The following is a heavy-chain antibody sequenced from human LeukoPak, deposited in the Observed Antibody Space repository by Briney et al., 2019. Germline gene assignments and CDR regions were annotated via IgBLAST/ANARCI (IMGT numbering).Heavy chain of an antibody. CDR1: GFSFDDYP. CDR2: INEDGGKA. D-gene: IGHD2-15*01. V-gene: IGHV3-43*02. CDR3: AKEIDTLGTNAFDI. J-gene: IGHJ3*02. Sequence: GGSLRLSCAASGFSFDDYPMHWVRQAPGKGLEWVSLINEDGGKAFYADSVRGRFTISRDNSKNSLYLQMNSLRTEDTALYYCAKEIDTLGTNAFDIWGQGTIVTVSS.